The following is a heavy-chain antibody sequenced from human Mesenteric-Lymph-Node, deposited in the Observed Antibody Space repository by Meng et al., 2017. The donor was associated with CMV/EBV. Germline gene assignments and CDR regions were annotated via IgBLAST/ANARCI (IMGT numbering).Heavy chain of an antibody. V-gene: IGHV4-34*01. CDR3: ARATVFVRGVRRTEDY. Sequence: YSGSFTTDYWSRIRQTPGKGLEWIGEINHREDTKDNPSLKSRLTMSEDTSKSQFSLKLSSVTAADTAVYYCARATVFVRGVRRTEDYWGQGTLVTVSS. CDR2: INHREDT. J-gene: IGHJ4*02. D-gene: IGHD3-10*01. CDR1: SGSFTTDY.